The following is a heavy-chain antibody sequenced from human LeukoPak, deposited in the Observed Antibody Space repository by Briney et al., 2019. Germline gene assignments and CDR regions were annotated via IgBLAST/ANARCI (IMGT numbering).Heavy chain of an antibody. J-gene: IGHJ6*02. CDR2: IYYSGST. CDR1: GGSISSYY. D-gene: IGHD2-21*02. Sequence: PSETLSLTCTVSGGSISSYYWSWIRQPPGKGLEWIGYIYYSGSTNYNPSLKSRVTISVDTSKNQFSLKLSSVTAADTAVYYCAREVVTAIVGYGMDVWGQGTTVTVSS. CDR3: AREVVTAIVGYGMDV. V-gene: IGHV4-59*01.